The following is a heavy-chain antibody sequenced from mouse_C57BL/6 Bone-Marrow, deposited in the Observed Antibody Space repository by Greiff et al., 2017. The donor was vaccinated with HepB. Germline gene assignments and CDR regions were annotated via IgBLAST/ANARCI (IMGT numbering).Heavy chain of an antibody. V-gene: IGHV14-4*01. CDR3: TTRGYGYFDV. CDR2: IDPENGDT. CDR1: GFNIKDDF. J-gene: IGHJ1*03. Sequence: EVQLQQSGAELVRPGASVKLSCTASGFNIKDDFMHWVKQRPEPGLEWIGWIDPENGDTEYASKFQGKATITADTSSNTAYLQLSSLTSEDTAVYYCTTRGYGYFDVWGTGTTVTVSS.